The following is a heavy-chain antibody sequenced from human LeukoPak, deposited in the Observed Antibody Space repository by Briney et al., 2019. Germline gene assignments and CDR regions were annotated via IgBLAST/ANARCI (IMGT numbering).Heavy chain of an antibody. CDR3: ARGGASDFWSGYSSPYFDY. CDR1: GGSISSSSYY. Sequence: SETLSLTCTVSGGSISSSSYYWGWIRQPPGKGLEWIGSIYYSGSTYYNPSLKSRVTISVDTSKNQFSLKLSSVTAADTAVYYCARGGASDFWSGYSSPYFDYWGQGTLVTVSS. V-gene: IGHV4-39*07. J-gene: IGHJ4*02. CDR2: IYYSGST. D-gene: IGHD3-3*01.